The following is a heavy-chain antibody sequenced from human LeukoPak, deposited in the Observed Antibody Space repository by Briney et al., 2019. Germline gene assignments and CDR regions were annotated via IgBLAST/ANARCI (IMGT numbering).Heavy chain of an antibody. CDR1: GFTFDDYT. CDR2: ITSDGGNT. V-gene: IGHV3-43*01. CDR3: AKDFDRVYRQPWVFDY. Sequence: GGSLRLSRAASGFTFDDYTMHWVRQTPGKGLEWVSLITSDGGNTYYADSLKGRFTISRDNSKNSLYLQMNSLRTDDTALYYCAKDFDRVYRQPWVFDYWGQGTLVTVSS. D-gene: IGHD2-8*01. J-gene: IGHJ4*02.